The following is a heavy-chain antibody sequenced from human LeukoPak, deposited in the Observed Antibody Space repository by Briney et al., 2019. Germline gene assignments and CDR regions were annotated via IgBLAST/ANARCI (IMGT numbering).Heavy chain of an antibody. Sequence: PGGSLRLSCAASGFTFSSHSMNWVRQAPGKGLEWVSYISSSSSTIYYADSVKGRFTISRDNAKNSLYLQMNSLRAEDTAVYYWARERTGGMGGAHGGQGPLVTVPS. J-gene: IGHJ4*02. CDR3: ARERTGGMGGAH. D-gene: IGHD1-26*01. CDR2: ISSSSSTI. V-gene: IGHV3-48*01. CDR1: GFTFSSHS.